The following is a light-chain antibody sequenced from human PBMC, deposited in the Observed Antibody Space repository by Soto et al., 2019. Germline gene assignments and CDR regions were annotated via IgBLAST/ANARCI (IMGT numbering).Light chain of an antibody. J-gene: IGKJ4*02. Sequence: EIVLTQSPGTLSLSPGASATLSCRASQSVSNNYLAWYQQKPGQAPRLLIYGASNRATGIPDRFSGSGSGTDFTLTISRLEPEEFAVYYCQQYSNWPLTVGGGTKVDIK. CDR3: QQYSNWPLT. CDR1: QSVSNNY. V-gene: IGKV3-20*01. CDR2: GAS.